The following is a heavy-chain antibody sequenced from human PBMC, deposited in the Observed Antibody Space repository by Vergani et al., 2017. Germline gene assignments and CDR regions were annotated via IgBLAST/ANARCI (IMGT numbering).Heavy chain of an antibody. CDR3: ARGSCLGGSCYKPLFDY. Sequence: QVQLQESGPGLVKPSQTLSLTCTVSGGSINSHNYYWSWIRQPAGKGLEWLGRIHTSGSTNYNPSLKSRVTMSEDTSKNQFSLNLTSVTAAATAVYFWARGSCLGGSCYKPLFDYWGQGILVTVSS. CDR1: GGSINSHNYY. D-gene: IGHD2-15*01. J-gene: IGHJ4*02. V-gene: IGHV4-61*02. CDR2: IHTSGST.